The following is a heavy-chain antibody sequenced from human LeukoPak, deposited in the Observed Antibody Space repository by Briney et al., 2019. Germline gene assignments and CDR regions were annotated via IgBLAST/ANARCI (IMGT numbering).Heavy chain of an antibody. CDR2: IYYSGST. D-gene: IGHD3-10*01. V-gene: IGHV4-59*01. CDR1: GGSISSYY. J-gene: IGHJ4*02. Sequence: PSETLSLTCTVSGGSISSYYWSWLRQPPGKGLEWIGYIYYSGSTNYNPSLKSRVTISVDTSKNQFSLKLSSVTAADTAVYYCARAGTYYYGSGSYGDWGQGTLVTVSS. CDR3: ARAGTYYYGSGSYGD.